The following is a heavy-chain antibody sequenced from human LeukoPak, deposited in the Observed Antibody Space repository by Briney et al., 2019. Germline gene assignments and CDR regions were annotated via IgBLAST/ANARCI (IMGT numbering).Heavy chain of an antibody. V-gene: IGHV1-18*04. CDR2: ISADNGNT. D-gene: IGHD2-15*01. J-gene: IGHJ6*02. CDR1: GYTLSNHA. CDR3: ASGEVGVVYRAGGRYYYYYHAMDV. Sequence: ASVKVSCKGSGYTLSNHAFSWVRQAPGQGLEWMGLISADNGNTNHAQKFQGRVSLTTDTSTSTAYMELRSLRSDDTAVYYCASGEVGVVYRAGGRYYYYYHAMDVRGQGTTVTVSS.